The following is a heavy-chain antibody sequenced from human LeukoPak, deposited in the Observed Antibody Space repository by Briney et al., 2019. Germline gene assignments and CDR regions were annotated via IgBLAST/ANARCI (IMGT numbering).Heavy chain of an antibody. CDR1: GYTFTSYD. Sequence: ASVKVPCKASGYTFTSYDINWVRQATGQGLEWMGWMNPNSGNTGYAQKFQGRVTITRNTSISTAYMELSSLRSEDTAVYYCARVRGYYDFWSGLHYYYYMDVWGKGTTVTVSS. D-gene: IGHD3-3*01. V-gene: IGHV1-8*03. CDR3: ARVRGYYDFWSGLHYYYYMDV. J-gene: IGHJ6*03. CDR2: MNPNSGNT.